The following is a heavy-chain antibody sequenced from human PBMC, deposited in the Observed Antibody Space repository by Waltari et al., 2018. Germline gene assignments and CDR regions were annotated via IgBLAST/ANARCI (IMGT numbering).Heavy chain of an antibody. CDR1: GGTFIDYF. CDR2: IDPEDGET. CDR3: APLPGGSGQTFDY. Sequence: QLVQSGAEVKKPGSSVIGSCKASGGTFIDYFMHWVQQAPGKGLEWVGRIDPEDGETVYAEKFQGRVTITADTSTDTSYLELSSLRSDDTAVYYCAPLPGGSGQTFDYWGQGTLLTVSS. D-gene: IGHD3-10*01. V-gene: IGHV1-69-2*01. J-gene: IGHJ4*02.